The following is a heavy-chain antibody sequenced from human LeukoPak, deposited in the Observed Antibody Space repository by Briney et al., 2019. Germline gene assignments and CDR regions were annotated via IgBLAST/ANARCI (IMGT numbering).Heavy chain of an antibody. CDR3: ARGPPRIVVVPAAMGGMDV. V-gene: IGHV3-21*01. CDR1: GFTFSSYG. Sequence: GGSLRLSCVASGFTFSSYGMHWVRQAPGKGLEWVSSISSSSSYIYYADSVKGRFTISRDNAKNSLYLQMNSLRAEDTAVYYCARGPPRIVVVPAAMGGMDVWGQGTTVTVSS. D-gene: IGHD2-2*01. CDR2: ISSSSSYI. J-gene: IGHJ6*02.